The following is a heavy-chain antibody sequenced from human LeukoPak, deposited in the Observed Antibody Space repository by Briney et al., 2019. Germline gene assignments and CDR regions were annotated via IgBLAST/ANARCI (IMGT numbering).Heavy chain of an antibody. CDR3: AKKQWLEYFDY. D-gene: IGHD6-19*01. J-gene: IGHJ4*02. CDR2: ISGSGGST. CDR1: GFTFDDYA. V-gene: IGHV3-23*01. Sequence: GRSPRLSCAASGFTFDDYAMHWVRQAPGKGLEWVSGISGSGGSTYYADSVKGRFTISRDNSKNTLYLQMNSLRAEDTAVYYCAKKQWLEYFDYWGQGTLVTVSS.